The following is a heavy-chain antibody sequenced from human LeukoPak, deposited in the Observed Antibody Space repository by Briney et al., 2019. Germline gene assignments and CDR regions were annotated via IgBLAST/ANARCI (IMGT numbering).Heavy chain of an antibody. D-gene: IGHD3-16*01. Sequence: PGRSLRLSCAASGFTFSSYGVHWVRQAPGKGLEWVAVLWYDGSNKYYADSVKGRFTISRDNSKNTLYLQMNSLRAEDTAVYYCAKDTDAYGGDMDVWGKGTTVTVSS. CDR3: AKDTDAYGGDMDV. V-gene: IGHV3-33*06. J-gene: IGHJ6*03. CDR1: GFTFSSYG. CDR2: LWYDGSNK.